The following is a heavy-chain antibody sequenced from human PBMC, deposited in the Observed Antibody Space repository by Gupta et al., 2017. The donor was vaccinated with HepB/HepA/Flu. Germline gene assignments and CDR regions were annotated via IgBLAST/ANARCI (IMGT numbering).Heavy chain of an antibody. J-gene: IGHJ5*02. Sequence: QVQLVQSGPEVKPPGASVKISCKASQDTFTSHYIHWVRQAPGQGLEWLGVINPIGDGTNYAQKFRGRVTLTRDTSTSSFYMEFTSLTSEDTAVYYCARGRVSTTKSGWLDPWGQGTLVTVSS. V-gene: IGHV1-46*01. CDR2: INPIGDGT. CDR1: QDTFTSHY. D-gene: IGHD1-26*01. CDR3: ARGRVSTTKSGWLDP.